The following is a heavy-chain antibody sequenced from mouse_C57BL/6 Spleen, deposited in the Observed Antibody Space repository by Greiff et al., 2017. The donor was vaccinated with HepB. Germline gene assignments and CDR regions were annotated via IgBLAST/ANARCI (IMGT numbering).Heavy chain of an antibody. J-gene: IGHJ4*01. V-gene: IGHV1-69*01. CDR2: IDPSDSYT. CDR1: GYTFTSYW. Sequence: QVQLQQPGAELVMPGASVKLSCKASGYTFTSYWMHWVKQRPGQGLEWIGEIDPSDSYTNYNQKFKVKSTLTVDKSSSTAYMQLSSLTSEDSAVYYGARGSNYVGYAMDYWGQGTSVTVSS. CDR3: ARGSNYVGYAMDY. D-gene: IGHD1-1*01.